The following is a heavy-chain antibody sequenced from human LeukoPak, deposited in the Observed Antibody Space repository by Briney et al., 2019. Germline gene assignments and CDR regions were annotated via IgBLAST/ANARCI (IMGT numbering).Heavy chain of an antibody. D-gene: IGHD6-25*01. CDR1: GYSFSNYW. J-gene: IGHJ4*02. CDR3: ARQAAKAGPPIDY. CDR2: VNPGDSDT. V-gene: IGHV5-51*01. Sequence: PGESLKISCKGSGYSFSNYWIGWVRPMPGRGLEWMGTVNPGDSDTRYSPSLQGQVTISADKSINTAYLQWSSLKASDTAMYYCARQAAKAGPPIDYWGQGTLVTVSS.